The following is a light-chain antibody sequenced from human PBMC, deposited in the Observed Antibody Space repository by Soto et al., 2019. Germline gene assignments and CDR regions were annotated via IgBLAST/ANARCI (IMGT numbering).Light chain of an antibody. CDR2: EVT. Sequence: QSVLTHPPSASGSPGQTVTIPCTGTSSDVGGYDHVSWYQQHPGKAPRLMIYEVTKRPAGVPDRFSGSKSGNTASLTVSGLQAEDEADYFCSSDAGNYNYVFGTGTKVTV. V-gene: IGLV2-8*01. CDR3: SSDAGNYNYV. CDR1: SSDVGGYDH. J-gene: IGLJ1*01.